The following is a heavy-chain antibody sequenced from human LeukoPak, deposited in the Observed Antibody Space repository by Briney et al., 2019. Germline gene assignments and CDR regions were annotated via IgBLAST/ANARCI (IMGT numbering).Heavy chain of an antibody. CDR2: IDSSSNYI. CDR3: ARDRVAARQWGYYYYMDV. V-gene: IGHV3-21*01. D-gene: IGHD6-6*01. Sequence: GGSLRLSCAVSGFIFSDYSMNWVRQAPGKGLEWVSSIDSSSNYIYYADSVRGRFTISRDNAKNSLYLQMNSLRAEDTAVYYCARDRVAARQWGYYYYMDVWGKGTTVTVSS. CDR1: GFIFSDYS. J-gene: IGHJ6*03.